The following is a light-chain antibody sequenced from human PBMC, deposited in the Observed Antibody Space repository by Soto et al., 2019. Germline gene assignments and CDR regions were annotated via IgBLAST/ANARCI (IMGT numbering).Light chain of an antibody. CDR2: GAS. J-gene: IGKJ2*01. Sequence: DIQMTQSPSSLSASVGDRVTITCRASQTISTYLNWYQQKPGKGPKLLIYGASSLQSGVPSRFSGSGSGTEFTLTISSLQPDDFATYFCQQSYSSPLYTFGQGTKLEI. V-gene: IGKV1-39*01. CDR1: QTISTY. CDR3: QQSYSSPLYT.